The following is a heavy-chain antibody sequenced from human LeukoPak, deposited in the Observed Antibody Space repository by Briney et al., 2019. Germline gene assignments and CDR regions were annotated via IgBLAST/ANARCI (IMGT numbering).Heavy chain of an antibody. J-gene: IGHJ4*02. CDR3: AKDIFTGIAAAGAIDY. D-gene: IGHD6-13*01. CDR2: ISWNSGSI. Sequence: PGGSLRLSCAASGFTFDDYAMHWVRQAPGKGLEWVSGISWNSGSIGHADSVKGRFTISRDNAKNSLYLQMNSLRAEDTALYYCAKDIFTGIAAAGAIDYWGQGTLVTVSS. V-gene: IGHV3-9*01. CDR1: GFTFDDYA.